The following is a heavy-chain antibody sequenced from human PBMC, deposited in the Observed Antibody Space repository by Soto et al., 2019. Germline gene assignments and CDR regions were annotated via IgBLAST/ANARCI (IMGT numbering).Heavy chain of an antibody. CDR3: ARDQRAWGGMDV. D-gene: IGHD3-16*01. V-gene: IGHV4-31*11. CDR1: GASASFNTFY. J-gene: IGHJ6*02. Sequence: PSETLSLTCAVYGASASFNTFYWSWIRQSPGKGLEWIGYIYYSGSTYYNPSLKSRVTISVDTSKNQFSLKLSSVTAADTAVYYCARDQRAWGGMDVWGQGTTVTVSS. CDR2: IYYSGST.